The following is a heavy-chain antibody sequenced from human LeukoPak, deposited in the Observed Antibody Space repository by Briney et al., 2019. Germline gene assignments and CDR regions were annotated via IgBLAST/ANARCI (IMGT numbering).Heavy chain of an antibody. D-gene: IGHD4-17*01. Sequence: PGGSLRLSCAASGITLSDYGMHWVRQAPGKGLEWVSSISSSSSYIYYADSVKGRFTISRDNAKNSLYLQMNSLRAEDTAVYYCARGPYGDYGVDYWGQGTLVTVSS. J-gene: IGHJ4*02. CDR3: ARGPYGDYGVDY. V-gene: IGHV3-21*01. CDR2: ISSSSSYI. CDR1: GITLSDYG.